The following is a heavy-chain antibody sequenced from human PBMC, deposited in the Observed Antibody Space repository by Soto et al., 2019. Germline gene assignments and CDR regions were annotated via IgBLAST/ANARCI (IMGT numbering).Heavy chain of an antibody. J-gene: IGHJ6*02. Sequence: ASVKVSCKASGYTFTGYYMHWVRQAPGQGLEWMGWINPNSGGTNYAQKFQGWVTMTRDTSISTAYMELSRLRSDDTAVYYCAREGSSSSIPVQGYYGMDVWGQGTTVTVSS. CDR2: INPNSGGT. CDR1: GYTFTGYY. D-gene: IGHD6-6*01. CDR3: AREGSSSSIPVQGYYGMDV. V-gene: IGHV1-2*04.